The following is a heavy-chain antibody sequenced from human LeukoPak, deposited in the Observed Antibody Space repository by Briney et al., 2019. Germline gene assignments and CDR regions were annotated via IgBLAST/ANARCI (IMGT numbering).Heavy chain of an antibody. Sequence: PGGSLRLSCAASGFTFSNAWMSWVRQAPGKGLEWVGRIKSKTDGGTTDYAAPVKGRFTISRDDSKNTLYLQVNSLKTEDTAVYYCSTDHFLRGGAFDIWGQGTMVTASS. J-gene: IGHJ3*02. CDR3: STDHFLRGGAFDI. V-gene: IGHV3-15*01. CDR1: GFTFSNAW. CDR2: IKSKTDGGTT. D-gene: IGHD3-3*02.